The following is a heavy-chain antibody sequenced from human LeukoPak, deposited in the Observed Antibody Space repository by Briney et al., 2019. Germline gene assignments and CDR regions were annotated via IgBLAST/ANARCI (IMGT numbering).Heavy chain of an antibody. CDR3: ARDKRIAAILYYMDV. CDR2: INPNSGGT. CDR1: GYTFTGYY. J-gene: IGHJ6*03. V-gene: IGHV1-2*02. Sequence: ASVKVSCKASGYTFTGYYIHWVRQAPGQGLEWMGWINPNSGGTNYAQKFQGRVTMTRDTSISTAYMELSRLRSDDTAVYYCARDKRIAAILYYMDVWGKGTTVTVSS. D-gene: IGHD6-13*01.